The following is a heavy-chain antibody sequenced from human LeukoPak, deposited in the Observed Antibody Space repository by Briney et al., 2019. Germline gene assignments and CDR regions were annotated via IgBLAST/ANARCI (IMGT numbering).Heavy chain of an antibody. CDR3: ARTYYDFWSGYFSGGNYYYYGMDV. CDR2: IYYSGST. CDR1: GGSFSGYY. V-gene: IGHV4-59*01. J-gene: IGHJ6*02. D-gene: IGHD3-3*01. Sequence: SETLSLTCAVYGGSFSGYYWSWIRQPPGKGLEWIGYIYYSGSTNYNPSLKSRVTISVDTSKNQFSLKLSSVTAADTAVYYCARTYYDFWSGYFSGGNYYYYGMDVWGQGTTVTVSS.